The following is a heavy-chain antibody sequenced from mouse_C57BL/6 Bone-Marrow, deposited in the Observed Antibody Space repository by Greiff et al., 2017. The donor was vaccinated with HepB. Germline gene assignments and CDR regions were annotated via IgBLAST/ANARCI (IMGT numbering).Heavy chain of an antibody. CDR2: ISGGGGNT. CDR3: ARIYFDY. V-gene: IGHV5-9*01. CDR1: GFTFSSYT. J-gene: IGHJ2*01. Sequence: EVKVEESGGGLVKPGGSLKLSCAASGFTFSSYTMSWVRQTPEKRLEWVATISGGGGNTYYPDSVKGRFTISRDNAKNTLYLQMSSLRSEDTALYYCARIYFDYWGQGTTLTVSS.